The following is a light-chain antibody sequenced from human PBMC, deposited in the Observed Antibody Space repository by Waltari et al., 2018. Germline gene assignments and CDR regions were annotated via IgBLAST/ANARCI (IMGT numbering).Light chain of an antibody. CDR3: QQRSKWFT. J-gene: IGKJ4*01. V-gene: IGKV3-11*01. CDR2: DAS. Sequence: EVVLTQSPATLASFPGERATLSCRASQSVSSYLAWYQQNPGQAPRLLIYDASKRATGSPARFTGSGSGTHFTLTISSLEPEDFAVYYCQQRSKWFTFGGGTKVEIK. CDR1: QSVSSY.